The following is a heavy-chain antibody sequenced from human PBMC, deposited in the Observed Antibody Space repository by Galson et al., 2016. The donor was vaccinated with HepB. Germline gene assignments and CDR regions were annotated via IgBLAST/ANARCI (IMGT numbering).Heavy chain of an antibody. D-gene: IGHD1-1*01. CDR2: ITPVLGTI. Sequence: SVKVSCKASGGNFNTYVISWVRQAPGQGLEWMGRITPVLGTIIIAQKFQGRVTITADKSTSTAYMEVSSLRSEETAVYYCARGTVEVEYHFDFWGQGTLVTVSS. CDR3: ARGTVEVEYHFDF. CDR1: GGNFNTYV. V-gene: IGHV1-69*04. J-gene: IGHJ4*02.